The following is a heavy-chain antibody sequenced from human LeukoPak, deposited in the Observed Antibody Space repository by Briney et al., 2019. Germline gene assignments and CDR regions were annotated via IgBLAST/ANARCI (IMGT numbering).Heavy chain of an antibody. Sequence: PSETLSLTCTVSGGSISSYYWSWIRQPPGKGLEWIGYIYYSGSTNYNPSLKSRVTISVDTSKNQFSLKLSSVTAADTAVYYCARKYYYDSSGYYYLDYWGQGTLVTVSS. CDR1: GGSISSYY. D-gene: IGHD3-22*01. CDR3: ARKYYYDSSGYYYLDY. V-gene: IGHV4-59*01. CDR2: IYYSGST. J-gene: IGHJ4*02.